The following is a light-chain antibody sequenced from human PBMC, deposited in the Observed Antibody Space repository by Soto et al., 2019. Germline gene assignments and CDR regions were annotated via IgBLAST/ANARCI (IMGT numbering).Light chain of an antibody. J-gene: IGKJ2*03. CDR3: HQYNNWPQS. CDR2: GAS. CDR1: QSISSN. Sequence: EIVMTQSPATLSVSPGERATLSCRASQSISSNLAWYQQTPGQAPRLLIYGASTRATGIPARFSGSGSGTEFTLTISSLQSEDFVVYYCHQYNNWPQSFGQGTKLEIK. V-gene: IGKV3-15*01.